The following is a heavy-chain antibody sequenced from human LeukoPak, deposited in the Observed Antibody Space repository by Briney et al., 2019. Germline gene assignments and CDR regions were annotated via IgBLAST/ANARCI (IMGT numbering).Heavy chain of an antibody. Sequence: HPGGSLRLSCAASGFTFSNSAMSWVRQAPGKGLEWVSTLSGSGITTYYAASVKGRFTISRANSKNTLYLQMNSLRAEDTAVYYCAKGIYSSGWSYFDYWGHGTLGSLSS. D-gene: IGHD6-19*01. V-gene: IGHV3-23*01. CDR2: LSGSGITT. CDR3: AKGIYSSGWSYFDY. CDR1: GFTFSNSA. J-gene: IGHJ4*01.